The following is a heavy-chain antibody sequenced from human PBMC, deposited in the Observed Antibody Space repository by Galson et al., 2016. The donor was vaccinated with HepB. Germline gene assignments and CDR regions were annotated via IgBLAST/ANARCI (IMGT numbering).Heavy chain of an antibody. D-gene: IGHD6-13*01. Sequence: SVKVSCKVSGGTFRTNAISWVRQAPGQGLEWMGGILPIFGAIHYAQNFQGRVTISADESTTTAYMELNSLRSEDTAVYYCASGPFAAAENYYYYYYGMDVWGQGTTVTVSS. CDR1: GGTFRTNA. CDR2: ILPIFGAI. V-gene: IGHV1-69*13. CDR3: ASGPFAAAENYYYYYYGMDV. J-gene: IGHJ6*02.